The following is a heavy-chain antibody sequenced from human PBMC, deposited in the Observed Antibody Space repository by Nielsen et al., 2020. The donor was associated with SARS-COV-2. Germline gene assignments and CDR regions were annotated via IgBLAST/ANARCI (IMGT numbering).Heavy chain of an antibody. CDR3: ARDGPDYYDSENYYEHYGLDV. Sequence: GGSLRLSCAASGFVFNDYYISWIRQAPGKGLEWVSHTSTTGTTIYFPDSVKGRFTVSRDNAKHSLYLHIDSLRAEDTAVYYCARDGPDYYDSENYYEHYGLDVWGQGTTVTVSS. J-gene: IGHJ6*02. CDR1: GFVFNDYY. V-gene: IGHV3-11*01. D-gene: IGHD3-10*01. CDR2: TSTTGTTI.